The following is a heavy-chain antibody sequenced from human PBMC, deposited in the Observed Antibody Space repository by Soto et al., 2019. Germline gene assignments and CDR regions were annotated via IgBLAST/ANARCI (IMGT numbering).Heavy chain of an antibody. CDR2: ISAYNGNT. CDR3: ARAERSGSYFHYYYGMDV. V-gene: IGHV1-18*01. J-gene: IGHJ6*02. Sequence: ASVKVSRKASGYTFTSYGISWVRQAPGQGLEWMGWISAYNGNTNYAQKLQGRVTMTTDTSTSTAYMELRSLRSDDTAVYYCARAERSGSYFHYYYGMDVWGQGTTVTVSS. CDR1: GYTFTSYG. D-gene: IGHD3-10*01.